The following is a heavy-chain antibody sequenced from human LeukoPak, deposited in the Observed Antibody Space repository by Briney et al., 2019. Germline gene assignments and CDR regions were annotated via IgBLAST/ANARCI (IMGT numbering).Heavy chain of an antibody. CDR3: ARAERMGGDY. D-gene: IGHD3-16*01. CDR1: GFTFSDYY. J-gene: IGHJ4*02. V-gene: IGHV3-11*05. Sequence: GGSLRLSCAASGFTFSDYYMSWIRQAPGKGLEWVSYISGSSSSTVYADSVKGRFTISRDNAKNSLCIQMNSLRAEDTAVYYCARAERMGGDYWGQGTLVTVSS. CDR2: ISGSSSST.